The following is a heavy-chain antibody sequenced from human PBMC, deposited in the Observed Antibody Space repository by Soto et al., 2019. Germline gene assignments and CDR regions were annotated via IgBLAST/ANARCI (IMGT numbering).Heavy chain of an antibody. CDR3: TRRRDWTAVDPLDY. D-gene: IGHD5-18*01. CDR2: IKSKTDGGTT. V-gene: IGHV3-15*07. J-gene: IGHJ4*02. Sequence: GGSLRLSCAASGFTFSNAWMNWVRQAPGKGLEWVGRIKSKTDGGTTDYAAPVKGRFTISRDDSKNTLYLQMNSLKIEDTAVYYCTRRRDWTAVDPLDYWGQGTLVTVSS. CDR1: GFTFSNAW.